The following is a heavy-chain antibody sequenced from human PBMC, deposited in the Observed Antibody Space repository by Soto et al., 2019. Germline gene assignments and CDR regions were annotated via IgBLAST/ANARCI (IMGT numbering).Heavy chain of an antibody. J-gene: IGHJ5*02. CDR2: VSNSGTST. D-gene: IGHD2-15*01. CDR1: GFMFSGYA. CDR3: VKDLAASGWFDP. V-gene: IGHV3-23*01. Sequence: DVQLLESGGGLAQPGVSLTLSCAASGFMFSGYAMSWVRQAPGKGLEWVSAVSNSGTSTSYADSVKGRFTISRDNSKNTLYLQMSSLGAEDTALYYCVKDLAASGWFDPWGQGTLVIVSS.